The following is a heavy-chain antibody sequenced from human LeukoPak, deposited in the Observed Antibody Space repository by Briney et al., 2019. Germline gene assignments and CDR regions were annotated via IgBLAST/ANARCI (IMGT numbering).Heavy chain of an antibody. CDR1: GGYISRSSYY. V-gene: IGHV4-39*01. D-gene: IGHD5-18*01. J-gene: IGHJ4*02. CDR3: ARHPVDKAMEDIFDY. Sequence: PEALYLTRTVSGGYISRSSYYLGWPRQPPRKGVEGMGRIYYSGSNLYNVSPKRRVPISVDTSKNKFSLKLSSVTAADTAVYYCARHPVDKAMEDIFDYWGQGTLVTVSS. CDR2: IYYSGSN.